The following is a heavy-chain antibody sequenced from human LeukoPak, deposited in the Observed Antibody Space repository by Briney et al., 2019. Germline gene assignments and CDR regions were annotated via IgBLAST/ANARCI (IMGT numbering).Heavy chain of an antibody. D-gene: IGHD5-12*01. J-gene: IGHJ5*02. V-gene: IGHV4-39*07. CDR2: IYYSGST. Sequence: SETLSLTCTVSGGSISSSSYYWGWIRQPPGKGLEWIGSIYYSGSTYYNPSLKSRVTISVDTSKNQFSLKLSSVTAADTAVYYCARRGLRRINWFDPWGQGTLVTVSS. CDR1: GGSISSSSYY. CDR3: ARRGLRRINWFDP.